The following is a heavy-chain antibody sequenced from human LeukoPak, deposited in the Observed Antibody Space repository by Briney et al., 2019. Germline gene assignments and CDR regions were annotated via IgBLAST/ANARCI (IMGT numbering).Heavy chain of an antibody. D-gene: IGHD5-18*01. Sequence: PGGSLRLSCTASGFTFSSYGMSGVRQAPGKGLEWVSAISGSGGSTCYADSVKGRFTISRDNSKNTLYLQMNRLRAEDTAVYYCEKDPAPTWIQLWLLDYWGQGTLVTVSS. CDR3: EKDPAPTWIQLWLLDY. CDR1: GFTFSSYG. CDR2: ISGSGGST. V-gene: IGHV3-23*01. J-gene: IGHJ4*02.